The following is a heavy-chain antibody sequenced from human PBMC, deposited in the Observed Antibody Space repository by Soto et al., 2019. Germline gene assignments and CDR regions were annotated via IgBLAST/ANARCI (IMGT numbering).Heavy chain of an antibody. CDR1: EDTFTRYV. V-gene: IGHV1-3*01. J-gene: IGHJ6*02. CDR3: ATSTIHTSNWKQYVYGMDV. CDR2: INAGNGNT. Sequence: ASVKVSCKASEDTFTRYVIHWVRQAPGQRLEWMGWINAGNGNTKYSQNFQGRVTITRDASASTAYMELSSLRSQDTAVYYCATSTIHTSNWKQYVYGMDVWGQGSTVIVS. D-gene: IGHD1-1*01.